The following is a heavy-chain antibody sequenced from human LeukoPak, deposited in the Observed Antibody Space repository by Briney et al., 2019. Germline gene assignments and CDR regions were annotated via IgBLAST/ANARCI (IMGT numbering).Heavy chain of an antibody. D-gene: IGHD7-27*01. J-gene: IGHJ4*02. V-gene: IGHV3-21*01. Sequence: GGSLRLSCAASGFTFSSYSMSWVRQAPGKGLEWVSSISSSRSYIYYADSVKGRFTISRDNAKNSLYLQMNSLRAEDTAVYYCARKGTGEFDYWGQGTLVTVSS. CDR1: GFTFSSYS. CDR3: ARKGTGEFDY. CDR2: ISSSRSYI.